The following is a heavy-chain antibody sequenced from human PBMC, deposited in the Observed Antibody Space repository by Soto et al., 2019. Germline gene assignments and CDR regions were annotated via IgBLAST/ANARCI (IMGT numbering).Heavy chain of an antibody. CDR2: IVVGSGNT. J-gene: IGHJ4*02. D-gene: IGHD2-2*01. CDR3: AALLNSSTYYFDF. V-gene: IGHV1-58*02. CDR1: GFTFTSSA. Sequence: SVKVSCKASGFTFTSSAMQWVRQARGQRLEWIGWIVVGSGNTNYAQKFQERVTITRDMSTSTAYMELSSLRSEDTAVYYCAALLNSSTYYFDFRSQGTLVPVSS.